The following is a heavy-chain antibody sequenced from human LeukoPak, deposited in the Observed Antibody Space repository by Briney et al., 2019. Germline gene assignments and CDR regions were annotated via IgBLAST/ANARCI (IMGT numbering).Heavy chain of an antibody. D-gene: IGHD2-21*02. CDR3: ASWAYCGRDCYSHGSYFDY. V-gene: IGHV3-74*01. CDR1: GFTFTDYW. J-gene: IGHJ4*02. CDR2: ISGDGSTT. Sequence: GRSLRLSCAASGFTFTDYWMHWARQAPGKGLMWVARISGDGSTTSYADSVKGRFTISRDNAKNTLFLQMNSLRAEDTAVYFCASWAYCGRDCYSHGSYFDYWGQGSLVTVSS.